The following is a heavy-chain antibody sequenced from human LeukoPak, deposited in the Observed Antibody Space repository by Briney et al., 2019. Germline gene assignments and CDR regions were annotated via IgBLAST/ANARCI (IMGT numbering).Heavy chain of an antibody. CDR1: GGSLSGFY. Sequence: PSETLYLTCTVSGGSLSGFYWSWIRQPPGKGLEWIGYVYYSGHTNSNPSLKSRVSISVAMSRDQFSLQLKSVTAADTAVYYCARAQGPGMIPVGHYFPHWGQGALATVSS. V-gene: IGHV4-59*01. CDR3: ARAQGPGMIPVGHYFPH. J-gene: IGHJ4*02. D-gene: IGHD1-26*01. CDR2: VYYSGHT.